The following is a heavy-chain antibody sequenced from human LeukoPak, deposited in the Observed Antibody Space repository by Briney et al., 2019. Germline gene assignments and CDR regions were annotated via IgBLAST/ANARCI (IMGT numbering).Heavy chain of an antibody. J-gene: IGHJ4*02. Sequence: AGGSLRLSCAASGFTFSSYWMHWVRQALGKGLVWVSRINSDGSSANYADSVKGRFTISRDNAKNTLYLQMNSLRAEDTAVYYCARDSWESGLDYFDYWGQGTLVTVSS. CDR3: ARDSWESGLDYFDY. CDR1: GFTFSSYW. D-gene: IGHD1-26*01. V-gene: IGHV3-74*01. CDR2: INSDGSSA.